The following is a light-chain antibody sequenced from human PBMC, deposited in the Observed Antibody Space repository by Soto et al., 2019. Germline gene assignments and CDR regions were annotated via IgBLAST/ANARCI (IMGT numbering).Light chain of an antibody. J-gene: IGKJ4*01. CDR1: QAIGYA. CDR2: TAS. Sequence: DIQMTQSPSSVSASVGDSVTITCRASQAIGYALAWFQQKPGEAPSLLMYTASSLHSGVPSRFSGSRSGTDFTLTISSLQPEDSATYYCQQGNSFPLTFGGGTKVEIK. CDR3: QQGNSFPLT. V-gene: IGKV1-12*01.